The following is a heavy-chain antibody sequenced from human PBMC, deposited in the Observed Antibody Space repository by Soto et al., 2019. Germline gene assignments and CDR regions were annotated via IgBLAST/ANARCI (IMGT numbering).Heavy chain of an antibody. CDR2: ISGSGGST. J-gene: IGHJ4*02. Sequence: GGSLRLSCAASGFTFSSYAMSWVRQAPGKGLEWVSAISGSGGSTYYADSVKGRFTISRDNSKNTLYLQMNSLRAEDTAVYYCAKDDCTNGVCYTSFYYWGQGTLVTVSS. CDR1: GFTFSSYA. CDR3: AKDDCTNGVCYTSFYY. V-gene: IGHV3-23*01. D-gene: IGHD2-8*01.